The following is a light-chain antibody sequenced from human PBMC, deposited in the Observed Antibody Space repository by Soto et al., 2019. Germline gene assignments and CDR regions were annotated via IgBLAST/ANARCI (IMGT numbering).Light chain of an antibody. Sequence: EIVLTQSPGTVSLSPGERATLSCRASQYVDYNYLAWYQQKPGQAPRLLIYDASNRATGIPARFSGSGSGTDFTLSISSLEPEDFAVYYCQQRHTWPLTFGGGTKVDIK. CDR2: DAS. CDR1: QYVDYNY. CDR3: QQRHTWPLT. J-gene: IGKJ4*01. V-gene: IGKV3-11*01.